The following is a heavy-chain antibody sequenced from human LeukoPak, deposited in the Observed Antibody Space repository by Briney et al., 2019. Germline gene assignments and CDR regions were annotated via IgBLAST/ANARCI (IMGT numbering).Heavy chain of an antibody. D-gene: IGHD3-9*01. CDR3: ARVGDRPRYFDWLLPWGVDY. Sequence: ASVKVSCKASGYTFTGYYMHWVRQAPGQGLEWMGWISAYNGNTNYAQKLQGRVTMTTDTSTSTAYMELRSLRSDDTAVYYCARVGDRPRYFDWLLPWGVDYWGQGTLVTVSS. CDR1: GYTFTGYY. V-gene: IGHV1-18*04. J-gene: IGHJ4*02. CDR2: ISAYNGNT.